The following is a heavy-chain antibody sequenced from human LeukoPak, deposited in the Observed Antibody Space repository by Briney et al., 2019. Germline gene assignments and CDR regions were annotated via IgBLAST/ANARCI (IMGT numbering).Heavy chain of an antibody. Sequence: ASETLSLTCTVSGGSISGYYWSWIRQPPGKGLEWIGYIYYSGSTNYNPSLKSRVTISLDTSKTQFSLKLSSVTAADTAVYYCARGHYLSGSYNWFDPWGQGTLVTVSS. CDR3: ARGHYLSGSYNWFDP. CDR1: GGSISGYY. D-gene: IGHD3-10*01. J-gene: IGHJ5*02. CDR2: IYYSGST. V-gene: IGHV4-59*01.